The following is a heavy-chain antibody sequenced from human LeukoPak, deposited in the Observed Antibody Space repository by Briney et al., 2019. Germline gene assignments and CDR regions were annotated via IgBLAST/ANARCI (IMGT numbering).Heavy chain of an antibody. V-gene: IGHV3-53*01. D-gene: IGHD3-3*01. Sequence: GGSLRLSCAASGFSVTSNYMSWVRQAPGKGLEWVSVLYGGVSTFYPDSVKGRFTISRDTSKNVVYLQMNTVRAEDTAVHFCAKGTDFWSGYSFDHWGQGVLVTVSS. J-gene: IGHJ4*02. CDR3: AKGTDFWSGYSFDH. CDR1: GFSVTSNY. CDR2: LYGGVST.